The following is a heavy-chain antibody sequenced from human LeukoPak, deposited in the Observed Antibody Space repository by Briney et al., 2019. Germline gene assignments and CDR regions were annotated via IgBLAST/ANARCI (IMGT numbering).Heavy chain of an antibody. CDR2: INPNSGGT. CDR1: GYTFTGYY. V-gene: IGHV1-2*02. D-gene: IGHD3-10*01. J-gene: IGHJ4*02. Sequence: ASVKVSCKASGYTFTGYYMHWVRQAPGQGLEWMGWINPNSGGTNYAQKFQGRVTMTWDTSISTAYMELSRLRSDDTAVYYCATSDGSGSYYFDYWGQGTLVTVSS. CDR3: ATSDGSGSYYFDY.